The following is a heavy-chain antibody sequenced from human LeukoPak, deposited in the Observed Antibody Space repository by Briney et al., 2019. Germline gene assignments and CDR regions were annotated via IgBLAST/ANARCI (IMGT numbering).Heavy chain of an antibody. V-gene: IGHV4-59*08. J-gene: IGHJ4*02. CDR3: ARRSSSTGWSFDY. CDR1: GGSISSYY. D-gene: IGHD6-19*01. CDR2: IYSSGST. Sequence: SETLSLTCTVSGGSISSYYWTWIRQPPGKGLEWIGQIYSSGSTNYNPSLKSRVTISVDTSKNQFPLKLNSVTAADTALYYCARRSSSTGWSFDYWGQGTLVAVSS.